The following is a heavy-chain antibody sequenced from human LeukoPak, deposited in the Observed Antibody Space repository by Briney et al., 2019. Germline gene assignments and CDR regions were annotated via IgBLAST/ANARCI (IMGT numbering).Heavy chain of an antibody. CDR3: ARAVRDFWTSPVDY. CDR2: IIPTFGTA. V-gene: IGHV1-69*01. Sequence: EASVKVSCKASGGTFSSYAISWVRQAPGQGLEWMGGIIPTFGTANYAQKFQGRVTITADESTSTAYMELSSLRSEDTAVYYCARAVRDFWTSPVDYWGQGTLVTVSS. CDR1: GGTFSSYA. D-gene: IGHD3/OR15-3a*01. J-gene: IGHJ4*02.